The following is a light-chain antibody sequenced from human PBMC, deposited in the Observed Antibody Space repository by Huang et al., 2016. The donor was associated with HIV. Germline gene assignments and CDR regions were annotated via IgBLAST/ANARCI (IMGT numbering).Light chain of an antibody. CDR2: LGS. Sequence: IVMTQSPLSLPVTPGEPASISCRSSQSLLRTNGDNYLDWYLQRPGQSPQLLIYLGSNRASGVPDRFSGSGSGTNCTLKISRVESDDLGTYYCMQGLQTPRVTFGPGTKVDIK. CDR3: MQGLQTPRVT. V-gene: IGKV2-28*01. CDR1: QSLLRTNGDNY. J-gene: IGKJ3*01.